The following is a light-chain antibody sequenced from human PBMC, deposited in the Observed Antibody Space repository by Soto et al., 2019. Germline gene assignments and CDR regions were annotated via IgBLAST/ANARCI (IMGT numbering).Light chain of an antibody. V-gene: IGKV3-20*01. Sequence: IVLTHSPATLSFSPGERATLSFRASQSVSSYLAWYQQKPGQAPRLLIYGASSRATGIPDRFSGSGSGTDFTLTISRLEPEDFAVYYCQQYGSSPLTFGGGTKVDIK. CDR1: QSVSSY. CDR2: GAS. J-gene: IGKJ4*01. CDR3: QQYGSSPLT.